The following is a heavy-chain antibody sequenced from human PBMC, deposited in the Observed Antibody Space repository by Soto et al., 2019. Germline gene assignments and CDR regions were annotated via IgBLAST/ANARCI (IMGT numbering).Heavy chain of an antibody. CDR3: ARSAVDTAMAFDY. J-gene: IGHJ4*02. CDR1: GYTFTSYG. Sequence: ASLKVSCKSSGYTFTSYGISCVRHTPGQGLELIGWISAYNVNTNYAQKLQGRVTMTTDTSTSTAYMELRSLRSDDTAVYYCARSAVDTAMAFDYWGQGTLVTVSS. V-gene: IGHV1-18*01. D-gene: IGHD5-18*01. CDR2: ISAYNVNT.